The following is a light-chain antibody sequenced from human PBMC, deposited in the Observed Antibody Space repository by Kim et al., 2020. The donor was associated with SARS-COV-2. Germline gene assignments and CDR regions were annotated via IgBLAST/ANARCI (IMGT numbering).Light chain of an antibody. CDR1: QSISSY. CDR3: QQRSNWPPYMYT. CDR2: DAS. Sequence: EIVLTQSPATLSLSPGERATLSCRASQSISSYLAWYQQKPGQAPRLLLYDASNRATGIPARFSGSGSGTDFTLTISSLEPEDFAVYYCQQRSNWPPYMYTFGQGTKLEI. V-gene: IGKV3-11*01. J-gene: IGKJ2*01.